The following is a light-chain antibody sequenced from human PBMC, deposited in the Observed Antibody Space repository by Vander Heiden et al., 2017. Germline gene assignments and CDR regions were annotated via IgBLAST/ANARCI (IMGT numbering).Light chain of an antibody. CDR1: QSVLYSSNNKNY. V-gene: IGKV4-1*01. Sequence: DIVMTQSPDSLAVSLGERATINCKSSQSVLYSSNNKNYLAWYQQKPGQPPKLLIYWASTRESGVPDRFSGSGSGTDFTLNISSLQAEDVAVYYCQQYDSTPWTFGQGTKVEIK. CDR2: WAS. CDR3: QQYDSTPWT. J-gene: IGKJ1*01.